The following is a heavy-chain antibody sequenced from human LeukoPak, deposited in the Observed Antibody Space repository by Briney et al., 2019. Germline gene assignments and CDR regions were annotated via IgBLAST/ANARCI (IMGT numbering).Heavy chain of an antibody. J-gene: IGHJ4*02. CDR1: GFTFSDYG. V-gene: IGHV3-33*01. CDR2: IWSDGTNQ. CDR3: ARDAQRGFVY. Sequence: GGSLRLSCAASGFTFSDYGMHWVCQAPGKGLEWVSVIWSDGTNQFYADSVKGRFTISRDDSQKTVFLQMSSLRGEDTAIYYCARDAQRGFVYLGQGSLLTVSS.